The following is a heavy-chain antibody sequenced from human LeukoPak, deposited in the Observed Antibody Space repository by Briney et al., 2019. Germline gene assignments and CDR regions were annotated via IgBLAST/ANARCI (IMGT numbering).Heavy chain of an antibody. CDR3: ARATGSDWEFDY. V-gene: IGHV5-51*01. CDR1: GYSFSTYW. D-gene: IGHD6-19*01. Sequence: GESLKISCKGSGYSFSTYWIGWVRQMSGKGLEWMGIIYPGDSETRYSPSFQGQVTISADKSISTAYLQWSSLKASDTAMYYCARATGSDWEFDYRGQGTLVTVSS. J-gene: IGHJ4*02. CDR2: IYPGDSET.